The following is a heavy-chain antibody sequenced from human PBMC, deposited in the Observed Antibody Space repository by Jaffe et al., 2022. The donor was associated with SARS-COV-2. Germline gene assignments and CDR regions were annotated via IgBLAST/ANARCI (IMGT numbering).Heavy chain of an antibody. CDR2: ISYDGSNK. CDR3: ARDFHRQGGMDV. CDR1: GFTFSSYA. J-gene: IGHJ6*02. Sequence: QVQLVESGGGVVQPGRSLRLSCAASGFTFSSYAMHWVRQAPGKGLEWVAVISYDGSNKYYADSVKGRFTISRDNSKNTLYLQMNSLRAEDTAVYYCARDFHRQGGMDVWGQGTTVTVSS. V-gene: IGHV3-30-3*01.